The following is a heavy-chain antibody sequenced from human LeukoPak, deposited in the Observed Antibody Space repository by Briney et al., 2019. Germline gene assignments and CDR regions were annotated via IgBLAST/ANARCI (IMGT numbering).Heavy chain of an antibody. J-gene: IGHJ4*02. V-gene: IGHV3-48*03. D-gene: IGHD4-17*01. CDR3: AREGSDYVFDY. CDR2: ISSSGSLM. CDR1: GFTFSNYE. Sequence: GGSLRLSCAASGFTFSNYEMNWVRQAPGRGLEWVSYISSSGSLMYCADSVKGRFTISRDNAKNPLYLQMNSLRAEDTAVYYCAREGSDYVFDYWGQGTLVTVSS.